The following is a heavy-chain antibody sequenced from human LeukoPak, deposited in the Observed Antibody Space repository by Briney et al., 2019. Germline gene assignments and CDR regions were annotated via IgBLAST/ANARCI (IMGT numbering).Heavy chain of an antibody. D-gene: IGHD6-13*01. J-gene: IGHJ4*02. CDR2: IYTSGST. Sequence: ASETLSLTCTVSGGSISSYYWSWIRQPPGKGLEWIGYIYTSGSTNYNPSLKSRVTISVDTSKNQFSLKLSSVTAAGTAVYYCASGDSSHPWNYWGQGTLVTVSS. CDR1: GGSISSYY. CDR3: ASGDSSHPWNY. V-gene: IGHV4-4*09.